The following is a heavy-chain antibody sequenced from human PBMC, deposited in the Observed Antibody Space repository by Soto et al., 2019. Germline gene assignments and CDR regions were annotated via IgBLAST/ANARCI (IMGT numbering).Heavy chain of an antibody. V-gene: IGHV1-2*04. CDR1: GYTFTGYY. Sequence: QVQLVQSGAEVKKPGASVKVSCKASGYTFTGYYMHWVRQAPGQGLEWMGWINPDSGGTNYAQKFQGWVTMTRDTSISTAYMELSRLRSDDTAVYYCARGSVKVRGVIPAHYFDYWGQGTLVTVSS. D-gene: IGHD3-10*01. J-gene: IGHJ4*02. CDR2: INPDSGGT. CDR3: ARGSVKVRGVIPAHYFDY.